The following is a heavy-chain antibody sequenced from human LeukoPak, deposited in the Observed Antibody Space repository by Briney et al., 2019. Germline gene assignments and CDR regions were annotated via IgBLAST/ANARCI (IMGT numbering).Heavy chain of an antibody. CDR2: IRYDGSNK. J-gene: IGHJ1*01. V-gene: IGHV3-30*02. CDR1: GFTFSSYG. Sequence: GGSLRLSCAASGFTFSSYGMHWVRQAPGKGLEWVAFIRYDGSNKYYADSVKGRFTISRDNSKNTLYLQVNSLRAEDTAVYYCAKDYGSGCSGGSCYSAEYFQHWGQGTLVTVSS. CDR3: AKDYGSGCSGGSCYSAEYFQH. D-gene: IGHD2-15*01.